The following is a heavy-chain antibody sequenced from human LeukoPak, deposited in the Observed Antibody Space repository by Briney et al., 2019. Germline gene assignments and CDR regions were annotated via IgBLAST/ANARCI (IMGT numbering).Heavy chain of an antibody. J-gene: IGHJ4*02. CDR3: AREIRSVDTAMVPY. V-gene: IGHV3-21*01. CDR1: GFTFSSYS. D-gene: IGHD5-18*01. CDR2: ISSSSSYI. Sequence: GGSLRLSCAASGFTFSSYSMNWVRQAPGKGLGWVSSISSSSSYIYYADSVKGRFTISRDNAKNSLYLQMNSLRAEDTAVYYCAREIRSVDTAMVPYWGQGTLVTVSS.